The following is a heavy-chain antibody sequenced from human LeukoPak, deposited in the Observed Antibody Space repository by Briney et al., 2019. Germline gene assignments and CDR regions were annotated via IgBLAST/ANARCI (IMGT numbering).Heavy chain of an antibody. J-gene: IGHJ4*02. D-gene: IGHD4-17*01. CDR1: GAPFSGYY. V-gene: IGHV4-4*07. CDR2: IYTSGST. Sequence: PSETLSPPCTAPGAPFSGYYWSWIRKPAGKGLEWFGRIYTSGSTNYTPSLKSRVTMSVDTSKNQFSLKLSSVTAADTAVYYCARWTTVTRAFDYWGQGTLVSVSS. CDR3: ARWTTVTRAFDY.